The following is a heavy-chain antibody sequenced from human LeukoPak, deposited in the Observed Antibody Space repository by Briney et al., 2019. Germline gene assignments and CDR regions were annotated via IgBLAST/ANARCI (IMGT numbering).Heavy chain of an antibody. CDR2: ISWNSGSI. Sequence: PGGSLRLSCAASGFTFDDYAMHWVRQAPGKGLEWVSGISWNSGSIGYADSVKGRFTISRDNAKNSLYLQMNSLRAEDTALYYCAKGVRITMVRGAFDIWGQGTMVTVPS. D-gene: IGHD3-10*01. J-gene: IGHJ3*02. V-gene: IGHV3-9*01. CDR1: GFTFDDYA. CDR3: AKGVRITMVRGAFDI.